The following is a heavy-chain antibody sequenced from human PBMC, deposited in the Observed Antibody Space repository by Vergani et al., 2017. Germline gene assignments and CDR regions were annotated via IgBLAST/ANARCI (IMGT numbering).Heavy chain of an antibody. D-gene: IGHD3-16*02. CDR2: IYSPGRT. V-gene: IGHV4-59*13. CDR3: ARVMYRDEEATRYRREGMDI. Sequence: QVQLEESGPGLVKPSETLSLTCTVSGGSFNTYYWSWIRQSPGKGLEWIGYIYSPGRTNYNPTLNSRVTMSVDTSKNQFSLKLRSVTAADTAVYFCARVMYRDEEATRYRREGMDIWGQGTTVTISS. J-gene: IGHJ6*02. CDR1: GGSFNTYY.